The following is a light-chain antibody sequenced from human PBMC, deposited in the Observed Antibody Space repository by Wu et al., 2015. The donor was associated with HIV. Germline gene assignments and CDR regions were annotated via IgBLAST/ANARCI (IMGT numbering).Light chain of an antibody. CDR2: DAS. CDR1: QTVGNY. Sequence: EIVLTQSPVTLSLSPGERATLSCRASQTVGNYLAWYQQKPGQAPRLLIYDASNRATGVAARFTGSGSVTEFTLTITSMQSEDFAVYYCQQYNNWITFGQGTRLEIK. J-gene: IGKJ5*01. V-gene: IGKV3-15*01. CDR3: QQYNNWIT.